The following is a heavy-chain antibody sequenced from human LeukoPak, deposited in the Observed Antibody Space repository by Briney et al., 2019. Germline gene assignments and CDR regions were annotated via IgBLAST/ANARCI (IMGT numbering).Heavy chain of an antibody. Sequence: KTGGSLRLSCAASGFTFSNAWISWVRQAPGKGLEWVGRIKSKTDGGTTDYAAPVKGRFTISRDDSKNALYLQMNSLKTEDTAVYYCTTYCGGDCYYGYFDYWGQGTLVTVSS. J-gene: IGHJ4*02. V-gene: IGHV3-15*01. CDR2: IKSKTDGGTT. CDR1: GFTFSNAW. CDR3: TTYCGGDCYYGYFDY. D-gene: IGHD2-21*02.